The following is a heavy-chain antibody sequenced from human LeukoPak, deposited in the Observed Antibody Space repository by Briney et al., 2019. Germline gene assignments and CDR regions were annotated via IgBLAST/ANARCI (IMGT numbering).Heavy chain of an antibody. V-gene: IGHV1-69*04. Sequence: GASVKVSCKASGGTFSSYAISWVRQAPGQGLEWMGRIIPILGIANYAQKFQGRVTITADESTSTAYMELSSLRSEDTAVYYCARDSYCSGGSCYDYYYYYYMDVWGKGTTVTVSS. CDR2: IIPILGIA. J-gene: IGHJ6*03. CDR3: ARDSYCSGGSCYDYYYYYYMDV. CDR1: GGTFSSYA. D-gene: IGHD2-15*01.